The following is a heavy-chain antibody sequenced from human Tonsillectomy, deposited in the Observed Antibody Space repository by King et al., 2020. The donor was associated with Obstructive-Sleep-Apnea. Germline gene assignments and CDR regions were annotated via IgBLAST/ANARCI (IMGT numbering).Heavy chain of an antibody. J-gene: IGHJ6*02. CDR3: AKDHLTITAAGTLDYYYGMDV. CDR2: ISGSGGST. Sequence: EVQLVESGGGLVQPGGSLRLSCAASGFTFSSYAMNWVRQAPGKGLGWVSGISGSGGSTYYADSGEGRLTISRGNSKNTLHLQMNSLRAEDTALYFCAKDHLTITAAGTLDYYYGMDVWGQGTTVTVSS. V-gene: IGHV3-23*04. CDR1: GFTFSSYA. D-gene: IGHD6-13*01.